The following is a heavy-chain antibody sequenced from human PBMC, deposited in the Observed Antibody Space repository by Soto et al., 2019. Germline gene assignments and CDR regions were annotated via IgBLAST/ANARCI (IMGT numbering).Heavy chain of an antibody. Sequence: QVQLVESGGGVVQPGRSLRLSCAASGFTFSSYAMHWVRQAPGKGLEWVAFILYDGRNKYYADSVKGRFTVTRDNSKNTLYLQMNSLRAEDTAVYYCASQIPYSSCFGDLWGQGTLVTVSS. CDR3: ASQIPYSSCFGDL. V-gene: IGHV3-30*04. CDR1: GFTFSSYA. J-gene: IGHJ5*02. D-gene: IGHD6-19*01. CDR2: ILYDGRNK.